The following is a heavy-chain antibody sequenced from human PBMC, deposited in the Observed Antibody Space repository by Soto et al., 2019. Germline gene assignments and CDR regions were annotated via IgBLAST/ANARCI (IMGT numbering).Heavy chain of an antibody. J-gene: IGHJ4*02. D-gene: IGHD3-3*01. CDR3: ARPPRDLWSGYSTYFDY. Sequence: GSLRLSSEGSGXPFSSYSIHWVRQTPGKGLEGVAVISYDGSITYYSDSVKGRFTISRDTPTNTVYLQLNGLRGDDTAVYYCARPPRDLWSGYSTYFDYWGQGTLGTVS. CDR2: ISYDGSIT. CDR1: GXPFSSYS. V-gene: IGHV3-30-3*01.